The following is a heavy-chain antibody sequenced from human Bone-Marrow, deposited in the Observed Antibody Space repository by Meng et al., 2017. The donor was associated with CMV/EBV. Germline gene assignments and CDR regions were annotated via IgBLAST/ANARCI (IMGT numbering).Heavy chain of an antibody. CDR3: ARGDYYYYGMDV. CDR1: GFTFSDYY. Sequence: GESLKISCAASGFTFSDYYMSWIRQAPGKGLEWVSSISRSSSYIYYADSVKGRFTISRDNAKNSLYLQMNSLRAEDTAVYYCARGDYYYYGMDVWGQGTTVTGSS. J-gene: IGHJ6*01. CDR2: ISRSSSYI. V-gene: IGHV3-11*06.